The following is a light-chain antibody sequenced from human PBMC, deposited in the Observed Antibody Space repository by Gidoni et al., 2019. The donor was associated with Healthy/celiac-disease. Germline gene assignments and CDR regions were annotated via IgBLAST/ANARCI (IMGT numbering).Light chain of an antibody. Sequence: EIELTQSPATLSLSPGERATLSCRASQSVNSYLAWYQQKPGQAPRLLIYDASNRATGIPARFSGSGSGTDFTLTISSLEPEDFAVYYCQQRSNWPPWTFGQGTKVEIK. J-gene: IGKJ1*01. CDR1: QSVNSY. V-gene: IGKV3-11*01. CDR3: QQRSNWPPWT. CDR2: DAS.